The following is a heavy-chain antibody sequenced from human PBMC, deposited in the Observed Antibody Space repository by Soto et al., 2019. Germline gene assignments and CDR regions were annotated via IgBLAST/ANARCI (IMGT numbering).Heavy chain of an antibody. CDR3: ARISKLLWFGEDVPTDYYYYYMDV. V-gene: IGHV1-8*01. J-gene: IGHJ6*03. CDR2: MNPNSGNT. Sequence: GASVKVSCKASGYTYTSYDSNWVRQATGQGLEWMGWMNPNSGNTGYAQKFQGRVTMTRNTSISTAYMQLSSLRSEDTAVYYCARISKLLWFGEDVPTDYYYYYMDVWGKGTTVTVSS. CDR1: GYTYTSYD. D-gene: IGHD3-10*01.